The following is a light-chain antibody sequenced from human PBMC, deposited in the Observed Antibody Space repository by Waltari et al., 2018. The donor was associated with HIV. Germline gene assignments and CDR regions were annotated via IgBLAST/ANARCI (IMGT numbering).Light chain of an antibody. Sequence: DIQMTQSPSSLSASVGDRVAITCQASQDISNYLNWYQQKPEKAPKLLIYVASSLETGVPSRFSGNGSGTDFTFTISSLQPEDVATYYCQQYDNLPLTFGGGTKVDIK. V-gene: IGKV1-33*01. J-gene: IGKJ4*01. CDR3: QQYDNLPLT. CDR1: QDISNY. CDR2: VAS.